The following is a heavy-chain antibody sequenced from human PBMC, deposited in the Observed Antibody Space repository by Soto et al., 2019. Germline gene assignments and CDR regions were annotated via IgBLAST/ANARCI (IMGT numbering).Heavy chain of an antibody. CDR1: GYIFTDYY. CDR3: ARDGNMDV. Sequence: QVQLVQSGAEVMKPGASVKVSCKASGYIFTDYYMHWVRQAPGQGLEWMGWINPNSGDTNYAQKLQGGVTMTRDTSISTAYMELSRLKSDDTAVYYCARDGNMDVGGQGTTVTVSS. CDR2: INPNSGDT. J-gene: IGHJ6*02. V-gene: IGHV1-2*02.